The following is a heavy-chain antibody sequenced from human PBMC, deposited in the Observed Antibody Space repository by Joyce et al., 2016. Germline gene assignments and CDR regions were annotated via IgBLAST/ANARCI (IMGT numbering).Heavy chain of an antibody. J-gene: IGHJ4*02. CDR2: INTFRGVT. D-gene: IGHD6-19*01. Sequence: QVHLMQSGAEVTKPGASVKVSCKASGYGFINYYIHWVRQAPGQGLVCVGWINTFRGVTSLAQKFQGLVTMTRYTSVTNTYMELTSLKSDDTAVYYCARVGLRRGSGDKELSEIDYWGQGTLVTVSS. CDR1: GYGFINYY. V-gene: IGHV1-2*04. CDR3: ARVGLRRGSGDKELSEIDY.